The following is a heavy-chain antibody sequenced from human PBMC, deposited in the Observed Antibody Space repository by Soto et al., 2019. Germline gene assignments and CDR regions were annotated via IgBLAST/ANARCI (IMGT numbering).Heavy chain of an antibody. CDR1: GFTFSTFE. Sequence: EVQLVDYGGGLVQPGGSLRLSCAASGFTFSTFEMNWVRQAPGKGLEWVSKIGSSGSSIWYADSVKGRFTISRDNAKNSLYLQMNSLRGDDTAVYYCARATYTSSYHFDSWGQGTLVTVSS. V-gene: IGHV3-48*03. J-gene: IGHJ4*02. CDR2: IGSSGSSI. CDR3: ARATYTSSYHFDS. D-gene: IGHD6-6*01.